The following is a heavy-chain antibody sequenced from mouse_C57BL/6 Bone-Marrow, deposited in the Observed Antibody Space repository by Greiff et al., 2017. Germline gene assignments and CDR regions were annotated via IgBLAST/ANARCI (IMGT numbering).Heavy chain of an antibody. J-gene: IGHJ4*01. Sequence: QVTLKESGPGILQPSQTLSLTCSFSGFSLSTFGMGVGWIRPPSGKGLEWLAHIWWDDDKYYNPALKSRLTISKDTSKNQVFLQIANVDTADTATYYCARMGYDYDGYAMDYWGQGTSVTVSS. CDR1: GFSLSTFGMG. D-gene: IGHD2-4*01. CDR2: IWWDDDK. V-gene: IGHV8-8*01. CDR3: ARMGYDYDGYAMDY.